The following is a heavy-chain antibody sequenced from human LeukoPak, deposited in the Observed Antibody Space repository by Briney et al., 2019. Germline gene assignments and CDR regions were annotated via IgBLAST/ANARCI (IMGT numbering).Heavy chain of an antibody. CDR2: INPSGGST. Sequence: ASVKVSCKASGYTFTGYYMHWVRQAPGHGLEWTGIINPSGGSTSYAQKFQGRVTMTSDTSTSTVYMELSSLRSEDTAVYYCAREGPYSDSSRSRFDYWGQGTLVTVSS. D-gene: IGHD6-6*01. V-gene: IGHV1-46*01. J-gene: IGHJ4*02. CDR3: AREGPYSDSSRSRFDY. CDR1: GYTFTGYY.